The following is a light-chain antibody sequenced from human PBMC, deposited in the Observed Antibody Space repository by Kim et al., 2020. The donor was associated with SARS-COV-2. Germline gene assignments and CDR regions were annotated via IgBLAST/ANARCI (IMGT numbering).Light chain of an antibody. V-gene: IGLV1-47*01. Sequence: GQWGTTSWFGGQGDNLSNYVYWYQQRTGTHATVLVHQNSHRLPGGPDRFFGAKSGATAALATSGVRSEDETDYYCASWDDRLSGWVFGGGTQLTVL. CDR1: QGDNLSNY. J-gene: IGLJ3*02. CDR3: ASWDDRLSGWV. CDR2: QNS.